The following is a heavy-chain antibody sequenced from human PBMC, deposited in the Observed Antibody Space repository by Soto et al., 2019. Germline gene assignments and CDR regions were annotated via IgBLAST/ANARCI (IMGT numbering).Heavy chain of an antibody. J-gene: IGHJ4*02. CDR2: VSSGGDYT. CDR1: GFTFGNYH. V-gene: IGHV3-23*01. D-gene: IGHD1-26*01. Sequence: EDHLLESGGGLVQPGGSLRLSCVASGFTFGNYHMAWVRQAPGKGLEWVSAVSSGGDYTFYIDSVRGRFTVSRDNSNSILYLQMNILRADDTTIYYCAKYSRTEHLGESWGQGTLVTVSS. CDR3: AKYSRTEHLGES.